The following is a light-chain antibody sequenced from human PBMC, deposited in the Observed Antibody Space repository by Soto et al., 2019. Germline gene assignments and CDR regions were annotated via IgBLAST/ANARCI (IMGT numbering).Light chain of an antibody. CDR3: SSYAGPYIFWV. V-gene: IGLV2-11*01. J-gene: IGLJ3*02. CDR2: DVS. Sequence: QSALTQPRSVSGSPGQSVTISCTGTSSDVGDSNYVSWYQQHPDRAPKLMIYDVSKRPSGVPDRFSGSKSGNTASLTISGLQAEDEADYYCSSYAGPYIFWVFGGGTKLTVL. CDR1: SSDVGDSNY.